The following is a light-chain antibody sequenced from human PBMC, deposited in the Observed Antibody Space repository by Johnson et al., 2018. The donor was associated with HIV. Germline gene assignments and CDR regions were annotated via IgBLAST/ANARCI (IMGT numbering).Light chain of an antibody. V-gene: IGLV1-51*01. CDR3: GTWDTSLSAFV. J-gene: IGLJ1*01. CDR2: DNN. Sequence: QSVLTQPPSVSADPGQKVTISCSGSSSNIGNSYVSWYQQLPGTAPKLLIYDNNKRPLGIPDRFSGSKSGTSATLGITGLQTGDEADFYCGTWDTSLSAFVFGTGTNVTV. CDR1: SSNIGNSY.